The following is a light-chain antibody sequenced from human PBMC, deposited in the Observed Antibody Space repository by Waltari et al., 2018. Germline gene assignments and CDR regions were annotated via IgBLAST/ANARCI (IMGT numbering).Light chain of an antibody. Sequence: ARQGISSYLAWYQQKPGNAPKLLIYAASTLQSGVPARFSGSGSGTDFTLTISSLQPEDFATYYCQQLNSYPRGLFTFGPGTKVDIK. CDR2: AAS. V-gene: IGKV1-9*01. CDR3: QQLNSYPRGLFT. J-gene: IGKJ3*01. CDR1: QGISSY.